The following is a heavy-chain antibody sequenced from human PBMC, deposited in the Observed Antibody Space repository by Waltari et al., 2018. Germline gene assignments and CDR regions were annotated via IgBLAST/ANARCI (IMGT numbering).Heavy chain of an antibody. Sequence: QVQLVQSGAEVKKPGSSVKVSCKASGGTFSSYAISWVRQAPGQGLEWMGGIIPIFGTANYAQKFQGRVTITADESTNTAYMELSSLRSEDTAVYYCARDRAYCSSTSCYEGGNWFDPWGQGTLVTVSS. D-gene: IGHD2-2*01. J-gene: IGHJ5*02. CDR2: IIPIFGTA. V-gene: IGHV1-69*12. CDR1: GGTFSSYA. CDR3: ARDRAYCSSTSCYEGGNWFDP.